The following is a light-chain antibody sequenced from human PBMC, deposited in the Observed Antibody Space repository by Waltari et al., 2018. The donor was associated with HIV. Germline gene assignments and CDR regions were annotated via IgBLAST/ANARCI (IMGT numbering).Light chain of an antibody. CDR2: DNR. Sequence: QSVLTQPPSVSGAPGQRVTISCTGSNSNIGAGYDAHWYQQLPGSAPKLLMFDNRKRPSGVPYRFSGSKSGTSASLVITGLQAADEAVYYCQSYDNSLSNVVFGGGTKLIVL. CDR3: QSYDNSLSNVV. V-gene: IGLV1-40*01. J-gene: IGLJ2*01. CDR1: NSNIGAGYD.